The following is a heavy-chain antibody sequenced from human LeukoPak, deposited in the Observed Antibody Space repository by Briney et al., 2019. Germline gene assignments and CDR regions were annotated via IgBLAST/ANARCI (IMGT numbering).Heavy chain of an antibody. CDR3: ARAGSLDYYDSSGYYSFDY. J-gene: IGHJ4*02. Sequence: SETLSLTCTVSGGSISSYYWSWIRQPPGKGLEWIGYIYYSGSTNYNPSLKSRVTISVDTSKNQFSLKLSSVTAADTAVYYCARAGSLDYYDSSGYYSFDYWGQGTLVTVSS. D-gene: IGHD3-22*01. CDR1: GGSISSYY. V-gene: IGHV4-59*08. CDR2: IYYSGST.